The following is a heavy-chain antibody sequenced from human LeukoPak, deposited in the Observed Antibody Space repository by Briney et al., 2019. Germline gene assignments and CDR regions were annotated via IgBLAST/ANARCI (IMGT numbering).Heavy chain of an antibody. CDR2: ISSSSSYI. Sequence: GGSLRLSCAASGFTFSSYSMNWVRQAPGKGLEGVSFISSSSSYIYYADSVKGRFTISRDNAMNSLYLQMNSLRAEDTAVYYCVRRSIAVARPFDYWGQGALVTVSS. V-gene: IGHV3-21*01. D-gene: IGHD6-19*01. CDR3: VRRSIAVARPFDY. J-gene: IGHJ4*03. CDR1: GFTFSSYS.